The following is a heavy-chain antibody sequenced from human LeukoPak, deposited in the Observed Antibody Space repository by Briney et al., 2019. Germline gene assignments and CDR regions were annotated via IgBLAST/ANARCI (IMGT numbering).Heavy chain of an antibody. D-gene: IGHD6-19*01. CDR1: GGSFSGYY. V-gene: IGHV4-59*01. Sequence: SETLSLTCAVYGGSFSGYYWSWIRQPPGKGLEWIGYIYYSGSTNYNPSLKSRVTISVDTSKNQFSLKLSSVTAADTAVYYCARNVWQWSIDYWGQGTLVTVSS. J-gene: IGHJ4*02. CDR2: IYYSGST. CDR3: ARNVWQWSIDY.